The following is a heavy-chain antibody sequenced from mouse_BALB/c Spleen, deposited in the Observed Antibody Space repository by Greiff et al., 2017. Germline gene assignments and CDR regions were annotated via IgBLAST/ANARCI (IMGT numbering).Heavy chain of an antibody. CDR1: GYAFSSYW. V-gene: IGHV1-80*01. J-gene: IGHJ4*01. Sequence: QVQLKESGAELVRPGSSVKISCKASGYAFSSYWMNWVKQRPGQGLEWIGQIYPGDGDTNYNGKFKGKATLTADKSSSTAYMQLSSLTSEDSAVYFCARSYDGYYYAMDYWGQGTSVTVSS. CDR3: ARSYDGYYYAMDY. D-gene: IGHD2-3*01. CDR2: IYPGDGDT.